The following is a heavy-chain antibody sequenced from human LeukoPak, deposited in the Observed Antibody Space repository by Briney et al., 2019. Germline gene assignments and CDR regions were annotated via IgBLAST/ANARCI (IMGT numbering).Heavy chain of an antibody. D-gene: IGHD3-22*01. V-gene: IGHV3-30*03. CDR1: GFTFSNYG. Sequence: GRSLRLSCAASGFTFSNYGMHWVRQAPGKGLEWVAVISFDGSNKYYADSVKGRFTISRDNSKNTLYLQMNSLRAEDTAVYYCADGMDTSGYYLNYWGQGTLVTVSS. J-gene: IGHJ4*02. CDR3: ADGMDTSGYYLNY. CDR2: ISFDGSNK.